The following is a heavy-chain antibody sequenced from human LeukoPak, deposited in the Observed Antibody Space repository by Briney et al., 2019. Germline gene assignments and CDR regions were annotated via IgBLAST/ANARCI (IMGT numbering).Heavy chain of an antibody. V-gene: IGHV4-59*08. CDR2: IYYSGRT. J-gene: IGHJ4*02. D-gene: IGHD3-10*01. Sequence: SETLSLTCTVSGGSISSYYWSWIRQPPGEGLEWIGYIYYSGRTKHNPSLKSRVTISVDTFKTQFSLKQSSVTAADTAVYYCARHRGLADFDYWGQGTLGTVSS. CDR3: ARHRGLADFDY. CDR1: GGSISSYY.